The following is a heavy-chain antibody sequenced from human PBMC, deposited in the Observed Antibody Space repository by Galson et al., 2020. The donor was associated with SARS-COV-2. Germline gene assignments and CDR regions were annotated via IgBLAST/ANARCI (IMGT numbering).Heavy chain of an antibody. J-gene: IGHJ2*01. CDR3: ARPSSSGYYSIWCFDL. Sequence: SETLSLNCAVSGYSINSDFYWAWIRQPPGKGLEWLGIIHHSGTTYQNPSLKSRVAISLDTSKNQFSLNLSSVTAADTAVYYCARPSSSGYYSIWCFDLWGRGTLVTVSS. D-gene: IGHD3-22*01. CDR2: IHHSGTT. CDR1: GYSINSDFY. V-gene: IGHV4-38-2*01.